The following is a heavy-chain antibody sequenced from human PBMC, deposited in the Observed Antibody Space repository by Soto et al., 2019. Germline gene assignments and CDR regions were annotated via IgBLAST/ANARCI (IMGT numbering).Heavy chain of an antibody. Sequence: SETLSLTCAVSGGSISSSNWWSGVRQPPGKGLEWIGEIYHSGSTNYNPSLKSRVTISVDKSKNQFSLKLSSVTAADTAVYYCARGERAYCGGDCYSPYGMDVWGQGTTVTVSS. CDR1: GGSISSSNW. D-gene: IGHD2-21*02. J-gene: IGHJ6*02. CDR3: ARGERAYCGGDCYSPYGMDV. CDR2: IYHSGST. V-gene: IGHV4-4*02.